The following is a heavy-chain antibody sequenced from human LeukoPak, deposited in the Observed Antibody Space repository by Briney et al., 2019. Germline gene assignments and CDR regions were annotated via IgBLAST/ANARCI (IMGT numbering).Heavy chain of an antibody. J-gene: IGHJ4*02. CDR3: ARTDNLDY. D-gene: IGHD5-24*01. Sequence: GGSLRLSCAASGFTFSSYEMHWVRQVPGKGLVWVSSMKYDGTYTKYADSVKGRFTISRDNTKNTLYLQMNSLRAEDTAVYYCARTDNLDYWGQGTLVTVSS. V-gene: IGHV3-74*01. CDR2: MKYDGTYT. CDR1: GFTFSSYE.